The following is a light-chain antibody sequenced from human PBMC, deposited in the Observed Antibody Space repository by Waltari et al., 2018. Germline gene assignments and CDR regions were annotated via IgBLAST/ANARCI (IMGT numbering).Light chain of an antibody. CDR1: QSVSRA. J-gene: IGKJ1*01. V-gene: IGKV3-20*01. Sequence: EIVLTQSPGTLALSPGERATLSCRASQSVSRALAWYQQKPGQAPRLLIYDTSTRATGISDKCSGSGSGTDFSLTISRVEPEDFAVYFCQMYVRLPVTFGQGTKVEVK. CDR2: DTS. CDR3: QMYVRLPVT.